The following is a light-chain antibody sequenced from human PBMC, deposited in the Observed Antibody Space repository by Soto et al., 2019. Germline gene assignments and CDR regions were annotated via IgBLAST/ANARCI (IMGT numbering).Light chain of an antibody. V-gene: IGLV2-23*01. CDR3: CSLTNGATWV. CDR2: EAS. J-gene: IGLJ3*02. CDR1: NSDVGSHNF. Sequence: QSVLTQPASVSGSPGQSITISCTGTNSDVGSHNFVSWYQQYPGKAPKLLISEASKRPSGLSKRFSGSKSGNTASLTISGLQAEDEADYYCCSLTNGATWVFGGGTKLTVL.